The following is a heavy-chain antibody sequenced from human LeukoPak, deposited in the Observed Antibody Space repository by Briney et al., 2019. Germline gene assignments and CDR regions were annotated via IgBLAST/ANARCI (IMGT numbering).Heavy chain of an antibody. V-gene: IGHV3-30-3*01. CDR2: ISYDGSNK. CDR3: ARESGHCYGDNCFYFFDL. CDR1: GFTFSSYA. J-gene: IGHJ4*02. D-gene: IGHD2-21*01. Sequence: GRSLRLSCAASGFTFSSYAMHWVRHPPGKGLEWVAVISYDGSNKDYADSVKGRLTISRDNSKNTLYLQMNSLRGEDTAVYYCARESGHCYGDNCFYFFDLWGQGFLVTVSS.